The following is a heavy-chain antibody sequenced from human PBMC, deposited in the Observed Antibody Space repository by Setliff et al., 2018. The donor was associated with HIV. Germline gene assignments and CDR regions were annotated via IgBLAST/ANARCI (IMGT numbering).Heavy chain of an antibody. CDR1: GYTFTAYF. V-gene: IGHV1-2*06. J-gene: IGHJ3*02. Sequence: ASVKVSCKASGYTFTAYFMHWVRQAPGQGLEWMGRIIPNSGGTNYAQKFQGRVTMTRDTSISTGYMELSRLRSDDTAVYYCATKVYCTNGVCLDAFDIWSQGTMVTVSS. CDR2: IIPNSGGT. D-gene: IGHD2-8*01. CDR3: ATKVYCTNGVCLDAFDI.